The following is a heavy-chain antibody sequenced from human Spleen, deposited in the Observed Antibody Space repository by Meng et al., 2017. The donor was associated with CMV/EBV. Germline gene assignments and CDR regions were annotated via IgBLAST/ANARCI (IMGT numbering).Heavy chain of an antibody. CDR3: ARDRPGYYDSSGSLDY. V-gene: IGHV3-30-3*01. CDR1: GFTVSSNY. J-gene: IGHJ4*02. CDR2: LSYGGSNK. Sequence: GESLKISCAASGFTVSSNYMSWVRQAPGKGLEWVAVLSYGGSNKYYADSVKGRFTISRDSSTNTLYLQMNSLRVEDTAVYYCARDRPGYYDSSGSLDYWGQGTLVTVSS. D-gene: IGHD3-22*01.